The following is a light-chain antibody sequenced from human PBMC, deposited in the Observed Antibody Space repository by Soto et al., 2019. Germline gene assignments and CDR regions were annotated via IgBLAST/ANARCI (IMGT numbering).Light chain of an antibody. J-gene: IGLJ1*01. CDR1: RSSVGSNT. Sequence: QSVLTQPPPASGTPGQRVTISCSGSRSSVGSNTVNWYQHLPGTAPKLLIYSNNHRPSGVPDRFSASKAGASASLAISGLQSEDEGDYYCAAWDASLGGFYVFGSGTKVTV. CDR2: SNN. CDR3: AAWDASLGGFYV. V-gene: IGLV1-44*01.